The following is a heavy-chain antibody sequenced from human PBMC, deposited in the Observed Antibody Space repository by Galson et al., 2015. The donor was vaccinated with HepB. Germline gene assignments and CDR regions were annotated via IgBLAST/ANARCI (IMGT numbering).Heavy chain of an antibody. CDR2: IDPRDSYT. D-gene: IGHD6-19*01. CDR3: ARHGRGVAPDNYFDP. Sequence: QSGAEVKKPGESLTISCKGSGYTFSRHWISWVRQMPGKGLEWMGRIDPRDSYTNYSQSFQGHVTLSVDKSIGTAFLHWSSLKASDTAIYYCARHGRGVAPDNYFDPWGQGTLVTVSS. CDR1: GYTFSRHW. V-gene: IGHV5-10-1*01. J-gene: IGHJ5*02.